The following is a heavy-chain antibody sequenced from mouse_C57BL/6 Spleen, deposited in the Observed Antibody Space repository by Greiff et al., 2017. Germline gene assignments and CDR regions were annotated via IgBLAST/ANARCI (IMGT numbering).Heavy chain of an antibody. CDR2: INPGSGGT. Sequence: QVQLQQSGAELVRPGTSVKVSCKASGYAFTNYLIEWVKQRPGQGLEWIGVINPGSGGTNYNEKFKGKATLTADKSSSTAYMQLSSLTSEDSAVYFCAREITDWGQGTLVTVSA. CDR3: AREITD. V-gene: IGHV1-54*01. J-gene: IGHJ3*01. CDR1: GYAFTNYL.